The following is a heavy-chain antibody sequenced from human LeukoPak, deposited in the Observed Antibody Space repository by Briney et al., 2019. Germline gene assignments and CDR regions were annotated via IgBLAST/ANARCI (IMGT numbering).Heavy chain of an antibody. D-gene: IGHD3-3*01. CDR2: IYCSGST. Sequence: SETLSLTCTGSGCTIRSYYWSWLRQPPGKGLEWIGNIYCSGSTSYNPSLKSRVTISGDRSKNQFSLKLSSVAAADTAVYYCARSYDTNFDYWGQGTLVTVSS. V-gene: IGHV4-59*01. J-gene: IGHJ4*02. CDR1: GCTIRSYY. CDR3: ARSYDTNFDY.